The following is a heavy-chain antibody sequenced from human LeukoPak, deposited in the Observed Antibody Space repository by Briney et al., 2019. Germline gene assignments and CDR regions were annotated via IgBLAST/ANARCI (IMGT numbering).Heavy chain of an antibody. V-gene: IGHV1-8*01. D-gene: IGHD3-22*01. CDR1: GYTFNTYD. CDR2: MNPNSGKT. Sequence: ASVKVSCKTSGYTFNTYDINWVRQATGQGLEWMGWMNPNSGKTGYAQKFQGRVTMTRNTSISTAYMELSSLRSEDTAVYYCARAARPTSDTSGSYWYYFDCWGQGILVTVSS. CDR3: ARAARPTSDTSGSYWYYFDC. J-gene: IGHJ4*02.